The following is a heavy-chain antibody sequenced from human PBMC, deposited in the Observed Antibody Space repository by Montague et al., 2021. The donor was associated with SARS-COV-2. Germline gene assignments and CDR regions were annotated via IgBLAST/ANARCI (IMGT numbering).Heavy chain of an antibody. CDR3: ATRTRYLQTDIGF. CDR2: IYNGGTT. V-gene: IGHV4-39*01. D-gene: IGHD1-14*01. Sequence: SETLSLTCTVSGDSIRNSDYSWGWVRQPPGKGLEWIGNIYNGGTTFYNPSLKSRVTIFVDTSKNQFSLKLSSVTAADTAVYYCATRTRYLQTDIGFWGQGTLVTVSS. J-gene: IGHJ4*02. CDR1: GDSIRNSDYS.